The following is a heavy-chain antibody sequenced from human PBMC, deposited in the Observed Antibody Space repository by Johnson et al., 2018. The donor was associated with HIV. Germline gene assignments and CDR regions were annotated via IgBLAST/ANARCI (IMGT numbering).Heavy chain of an antibody. CDR3: AKDTSHAFYSGSYWGAFDI. J-gene: IGHJ3*02. CDR2: ISGSGGST. Sequence: MPLVDPRGGFAQPGGSLRLSYSASRFTSSRYAMSWVRQAPGKGLEWVSAISGSGGSTYYADSVKGRCTISRDNSKNTLYLQMNSLRAEDTAVYYCAKDTSHAFYSGSYWGAFDIWGQGTMVTVSS. CDR1: RFTSSRYA. V-gene: IGHV3-23*04. D-gene: IGHD1-26*01.